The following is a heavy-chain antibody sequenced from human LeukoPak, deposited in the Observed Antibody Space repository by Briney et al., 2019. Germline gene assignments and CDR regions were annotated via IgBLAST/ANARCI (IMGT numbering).Heavy chain of an antibody. CDR3: ARDITRYYDSSGYYYYYMDV. CDR2: IYYSGST. CDR1: GGSISSYY. J-gene: IGHJ6*03. V-gene: IGHV4-59*01. D-gene: IGHD3-22*01. Sequence: SETLSLTCTVSGGSISSYYWSWIRQPPGKGLEWIGYIYYSGSTNYNPSLKSRVTISVDTSENQFSLKLSSVTAADTAVYYCARDITRYYDSSGYYYYYMDVWGKGTTVTVSS.